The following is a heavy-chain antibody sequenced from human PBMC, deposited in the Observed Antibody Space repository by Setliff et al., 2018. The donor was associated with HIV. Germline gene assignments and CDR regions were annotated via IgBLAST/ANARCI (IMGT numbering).Heavy chain of an antibody. J-gene: IGHJ6*03. CDR2: IYTSGST. CDR3: ARSRESSGYYRDYYYYLDV. Sequence: PSETLSLTCTVSGGSISSGSYYWSWIRQPAGKGLEWIGHIYTSGSTHYNPSLKSRVTISVHTSKNQFSLKLSSVNAADTAVYYCARSRESSGYYRDYYYYLDVWGKGTTVTVSS. D-gene: IGHD6-19*01. V-gene: IGHV4-61*09. CDR1: GGSISSGSYY.